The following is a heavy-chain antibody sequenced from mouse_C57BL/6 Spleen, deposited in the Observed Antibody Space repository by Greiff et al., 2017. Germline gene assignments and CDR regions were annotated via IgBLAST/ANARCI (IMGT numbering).Heavy chain of an antibody. Sequence: EVKLQESGGGLVKPGGSLKLSCAASGFTFSDYGMHWVRQAPEKGLEWVAYISSGSSTIYYADTVKGRFTISRDNAKNTLFLQMTSLRSEDTAMYYCARPWGTTVVSYFDYWGQGTTLTVSS. CDR3: ARPWGTTVVSYFDY. V-gene: IGHV5-17*01. CDR2: ISSGSSTI. D-gene: IGHD1-1*01. J-gene: IGHJ2*01. CDR1: GFTFSDYG.